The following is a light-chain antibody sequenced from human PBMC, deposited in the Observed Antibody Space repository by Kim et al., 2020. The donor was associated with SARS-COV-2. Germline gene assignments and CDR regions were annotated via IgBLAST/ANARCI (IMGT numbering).Light chain of an antibody. Sequence: SITISRTGARSDIGAYNYVSWYQQHPGKAPRLIIHDVSDRPSGVSNRFSGAKSGNTASLTISGLQAEDEAEYYCSSYTSTGTLDLFGTGTKVTVL. V-gene: IGLV2-14*03. CDR2: DVS. CDR1: RSDIGAYNY. J-gene: IGLJ1*01. CDR3: SSYTSTGTLDL.